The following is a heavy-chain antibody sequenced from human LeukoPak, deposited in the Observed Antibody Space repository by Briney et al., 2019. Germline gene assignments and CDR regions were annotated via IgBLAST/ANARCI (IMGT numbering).Heavy chain of an antibody. V-gene: IGHV3-23*01. J-gene: IGHJ4*02. CDR3: AKEDRYRDSWYQSLGY. CDR2: ISGSGGKT. CDR1: GFTFSNYA. Sequence: GGSLRLSCAASGFTFSNYAMSWVRRAPGKGLEWVSAISGSGGKTYYADSAKGRFTVSRDNSKNTLYLEMNSLRAEDTAVYYCAKEDRYRDSWYQSLGYWGQGTLVTVSS. D-gene: IGHD6-13*01.